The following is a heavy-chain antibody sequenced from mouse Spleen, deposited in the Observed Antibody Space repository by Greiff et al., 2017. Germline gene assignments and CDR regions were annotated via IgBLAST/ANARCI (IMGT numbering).Heavy chain of an antibody. CDR2: IHPNSGST. CDR3: ARETYYDYEGAWFAY. CDR1: GYTFTSYW. Sequence: VQLQQPGAELVKPGASVKLSCKASGYTFTSYWMHWVKQRPGQGLEWIGMIHPNSGSTNYNEKFKSKATLTVDKSSSTAYMQLSSLTSEDSAVYYCARETYYDYEGAWFAYWGQGTLVTVSA. J-gene: IGHJ3*01. V-gene: IGHV1-64*01. D-gene: IGHD2-4*01.